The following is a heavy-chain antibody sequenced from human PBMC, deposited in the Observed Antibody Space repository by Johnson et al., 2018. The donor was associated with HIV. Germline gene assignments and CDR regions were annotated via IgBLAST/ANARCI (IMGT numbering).Heavy chain of an antibody. CDR3: ARGGLQFLEWLFTDQYGFDI. CDR1: GFNASSNY. Sequence: VQLVESGGALVQSGGSLRLSCAASGFNASSNYMSWVRQAPGKGLQYVSGISSNGSSTYYANSVKGGFTISRDNSKNTLFLQMGSLRPEDMAVYYCARGGLQFLEWLFTDQYGFDIWGQGTMVTVSS. D-gene: IGHD3-3*01. V-gene: IGHV3-64*01. J-gene: IGHJ3*02. CDR2: ISSNGSST.